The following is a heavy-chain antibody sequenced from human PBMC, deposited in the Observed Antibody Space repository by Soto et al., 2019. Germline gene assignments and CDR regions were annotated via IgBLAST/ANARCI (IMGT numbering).Heavy chain of an antibody. CDR2: IWYDGSNK. D-gene: IGHD6-19*01. V-gene: IGHV3-33*01. J-gene: IGHJ3*02. Sequence: GGSLRLSCAASGFTFSSYGMHWVRQAPGKGLEWVAVIWYDGSNKYYADSVKGRFTISRDNSKNTLYLQMNSLRAEDTAVYYCARDVGGVYSSGWYAFDIWGQGTMVTVSS. CDR1: GFTFSSYG. CDR3: ARDVGGVYSSGWYAFDI.